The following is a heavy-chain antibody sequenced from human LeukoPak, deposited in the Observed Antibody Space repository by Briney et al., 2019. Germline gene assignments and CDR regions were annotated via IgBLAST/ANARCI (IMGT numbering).Heavy chain of an antibody. CDR3: ARKTDDAFDI. Sequence: NSSETLSLTCTVSGGSISSYYWSWIRQPAGKGLEWIGRIYTSGSTNYNPSLKSRVTMSVDTSKNQFSLKLSSVTAADTAVYYCARKTDDAFDIWSQGTMVTVSS. J-gene: IGHJ3*02. CDR1: GGSISSYY. V-gene: IGHV4-4*07. CDR2: IYTSGST.